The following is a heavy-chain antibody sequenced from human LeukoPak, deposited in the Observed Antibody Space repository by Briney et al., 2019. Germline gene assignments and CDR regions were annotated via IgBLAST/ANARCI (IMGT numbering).Heavy chain of an antibody. CDR2: IYHSGST. J-gene: IGHJ5*02. Sequence: SETLSLTCTVSGYSISSGYYWGWIRQPPGKGLEWIGSIYHSGSTYYNPSLKSRVTISVDTSKNQFSLKLSSVTAADTAVYYCARVSPVNTNPYNWFDPWGQGTLVTVSS. CDR1: GYSISSGYY. V-gene: IGHV4-38-2*02. CDR3: ARVSPVNTNPYNWFDP. D-gene: IGHD1/OR15-1a*01.